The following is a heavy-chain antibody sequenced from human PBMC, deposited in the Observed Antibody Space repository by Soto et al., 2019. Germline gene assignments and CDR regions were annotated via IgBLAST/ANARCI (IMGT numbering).Heavy chain of an antibody. Sequence: ASVKVSCKAPGYTFTGYYMHWVRQAPGQGLEWMGWINPNSGGTNYAQKFQGWVTMTRDTSISTAYMALSRLRSDDTAVNYCARDSGYCSGGSCQIEGPIDYWGRG. J-gene: IGHJ4*02. CDR2: INPNSGGT. D-gene: IGHD2-15*01. CDR3: ARDSGYCSGGSCQIEGPIDY. CDR1: GYTFTGYY. V-gene: IGHV1-2*04.